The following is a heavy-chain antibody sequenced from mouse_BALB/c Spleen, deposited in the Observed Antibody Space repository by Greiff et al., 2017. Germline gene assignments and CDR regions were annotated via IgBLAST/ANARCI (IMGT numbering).Heavy chain of an antibody. CDR3: ASRSAMITTGFAY. V-gene: IGHV1-9*01. J-gene: IGHJ3*01. CDR1: GYTFSSYW. Sequence: QLQQSGAELMKPGASVKISCKATGYTFSSYWIEWVKQRPGHGLEWIGEILPGSGSTNYNEKFKGKATFTADTSSNTAYMQLSSLTSEDSAVYYCASRSAMITTGFAYWGQGTLVTVSA. CDR2: ILPGSGST. D-gene: IGHD2-4*01.